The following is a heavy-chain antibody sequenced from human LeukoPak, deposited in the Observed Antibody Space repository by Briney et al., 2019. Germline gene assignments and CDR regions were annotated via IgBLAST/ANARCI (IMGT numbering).Heavy chain of an antibody. J-gene: IGHJ6*02. V-gene: IGHV3-23*01. Sequence: GGSLRLSCAASGFSFSTNAMYWVRQAPGKGLEWVSSISGSGGSTYYADSVKGRFTISRDNSENTLFLQMSGLRVEDTAVYYCARDRHSYDTSGYYYHYYYYGMDVWGPGTTVTVSS. CDR1: GFSFSTNA. D-gene: IGHD3-22*01. CDR2: ISGSGGST. CDR3: ARDRHSYDTSGYYYHYYYYGMDV.